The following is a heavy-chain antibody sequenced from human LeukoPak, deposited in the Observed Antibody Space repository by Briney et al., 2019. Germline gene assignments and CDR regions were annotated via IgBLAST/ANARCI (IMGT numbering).Heavy chain of an antibody. CDR1: GYRFTNYV. CDR3: ASERGGGTYYYDSSGYPLCYYGMDV. J-gene: IGHJ6*02. V-gene: IGHV7-4-1*02. Sequence: GASVNVSRQASGYRFTNYVMNGLGQAPGRGMEWVGWVNTNTWNPTYPHGYTARFVFYFNTSVSTAYLQISSQKAKDTAEYYSASERGGGTYYYDSSGYPLCYYGMDVWGQGTTVTVSS. D-gene: IGHD3-22*01. CDR2: VNTNTWNP.